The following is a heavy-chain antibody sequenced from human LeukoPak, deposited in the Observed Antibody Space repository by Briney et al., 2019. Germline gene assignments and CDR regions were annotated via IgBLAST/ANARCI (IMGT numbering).Heavy chain of an antibody. D-gene: IGHD3-3*01. CDR2: IYTSGST. CDR3: AREKSYDFWSGYYTCYFDY. CDR1: GGSISSYY. V-gene: IGHV4-4*07. J-gene: IGHJ4*02. Sequence: SETLSLTCTVSGGSISSYYWSWIRQPAGKGLEWIGRIYTSGSTNYNPSLKSRVTMSVDTSKNQFSLKLSSVTAADTAVYYCAREKSYDFWSGYYTCYFDYWGQGTLVTVSS.